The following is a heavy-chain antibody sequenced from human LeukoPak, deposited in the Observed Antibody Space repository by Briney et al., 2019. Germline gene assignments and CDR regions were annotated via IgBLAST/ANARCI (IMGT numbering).Heavy chain of an antibody. Sequence: GESLRISCKGSGYSFTSYWISWVRQMPGKGLEWMGRIDPSDSYTNYSPSFQGHVTISADKFISTAYLQWSSLKASDTAMYYCASSLSMKPIGANPEIYYYDSSWDAFHIWGQGTMVTVSS. D-gene: IGHD3-22*01. CDR3: ASSLSMKPIGANPEIYYYDSSWDAFHI. V-gene: IGHV5-10-1*01. J-gene: IGHJ3*02. CDR1: GYSFTSYW. CDR2: IDPSDSYT.